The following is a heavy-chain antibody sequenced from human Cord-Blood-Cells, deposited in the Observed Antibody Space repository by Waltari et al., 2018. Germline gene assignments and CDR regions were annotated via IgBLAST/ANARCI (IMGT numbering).Heavy chain of an antibody. Sequence: QLQLQESGPGLVKPSETLSLTCTVSGGSISSSSYYWGWIRQPPGKGLGWIGNMYYSGSTYYNPSLKSQGTISVDTSKNQFSLKLSSVTAADTAVYYCASTAPYYYDSSGYYYFDYWGQGTLVTVSS. CDR2: MYYSGST. CDR3: ASTAPYYYDSSGYYYFDY. D-gene: IGHD3-22*01. J-gene: IGHJ4*02. V-gene: IGHV4-39*01. CDR1: GGSISSSSYY.